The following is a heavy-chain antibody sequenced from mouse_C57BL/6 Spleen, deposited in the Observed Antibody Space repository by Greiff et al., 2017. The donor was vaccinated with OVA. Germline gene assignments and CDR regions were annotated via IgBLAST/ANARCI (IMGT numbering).Heavy chain of an antibody. V-gene: IGHV5-17*01. Sequence: EVMLVESGGGLVKPGGSLKLSCAASGFTFSDYGMHWVRQAPEKGLEWVAYISRGSSTIYYADTVKGRFTISRDNAKNTLFLQMTSLRSEDTAMYYCARRNYDYDDYWGQGTTLTVSA. CDR1: GFTFSDYG. CDR3: ARRNYDYDDY. D-gene: IGHD2-4*01. J-gene: IGHJ2*01. CDR2: ISRGSSTI.